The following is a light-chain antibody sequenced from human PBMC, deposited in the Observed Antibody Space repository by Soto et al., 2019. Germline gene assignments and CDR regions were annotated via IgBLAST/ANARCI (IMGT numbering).Light chain of an antibody. J-gene: IGKJ2*01. CDR1: QSVRSNY. Sequence: ETVLTQSPGTVSLYPGERATLSCTTSQSVRSNYLAWYQQQPGQPPRVVVYGVFNMATGTPDRFSGSGSGTDFTLTISGLEPEDSAVYYCQHYDGSPRTFGQGTKLEI. V-gene: IGKV3-20*01. CDR2: GVF. CDR3: QHYDGSPRT.